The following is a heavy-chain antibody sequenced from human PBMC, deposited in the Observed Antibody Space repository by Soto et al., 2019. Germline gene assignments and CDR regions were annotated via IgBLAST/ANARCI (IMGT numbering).Heavy chain of an antibody. J-gene: IGHJ4*02. D-gene: IGHD3-3*01. V-gene: IGHV3-15*01. Sequence: EVQLVESGGGLVKPGGSVRLSCAASGFTFSNAWMSWVRQAPGKGLEWVGRIKSKTDGGTKDHAAPVKGRFTISRDDSKNTLYLQLNSLKTEDRAVYYCTTTAVTYDFWSGWVPRRGYFFDYWGQGTLVTVSS. CDR1: GFTFSNAW. CDR3: TTTAVTYDFWSGWVPRRGYFFDY. CDR2: IKSKTDGGTK.